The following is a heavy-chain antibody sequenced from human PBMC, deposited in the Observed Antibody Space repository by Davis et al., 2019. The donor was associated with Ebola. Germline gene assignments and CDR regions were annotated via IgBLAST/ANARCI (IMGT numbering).Heavy chain of an antibody. V-gene: IGHV5-51*01. CDR3: ARRDNYYASGVKAFDI. J-gene: IGHJ3*02. D-gene: IGHD3-10*01. CDR2: IYPGDSDT. CDR1: GYRFTSYW. Sequence: KVSFKGSGYRFTSYWIGWVRQMPGKGLEWMGIIYPGDSDTRYSPSFQGQVTISADKSISTAYLQWSSLKASDTAMYYCARRDNYYASGVKAFDIWGQGTMVTVSS.